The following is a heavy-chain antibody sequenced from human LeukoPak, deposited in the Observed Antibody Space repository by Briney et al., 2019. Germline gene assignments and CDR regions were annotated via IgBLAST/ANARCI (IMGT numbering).Heavy chain of an antibody. CDR2: IYYSGST. J-gene: IGHJ4*02. D-gene: IGHD6-13*01. Sequence: SETLSLTCTVSGGSISSYYWSWIRHPPGRGLEGMGDIYYSGSTNYNPSLKSRVTISVDTSKNQSSLKLSSVTAADKAVYYCARTMYSSSWMYYFDYWGQGTLVTVSS. CDR3: ARTMYSSSWMYYFDY. V-gene: IGHV4-59*01. CDR1: GGSISSYY.